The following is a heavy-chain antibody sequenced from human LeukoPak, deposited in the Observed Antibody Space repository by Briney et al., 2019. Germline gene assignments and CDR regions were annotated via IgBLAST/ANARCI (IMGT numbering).Heavy chain of an antibody. J-gene: IGHJ4*02. V-gene: IGHV1-18*01. CDR3: AKYYYDSSTYYNFDY. Sequence: ASVKVSCETSGYTFTSYGISWVRQAPGQGLEWMAWITAYNGNTNYAQKFQGRVTMTTDTSTSTAYMELRNLTSDDTAVYYCAKYYYDSSTYYNFDYWGQGTLVTVSS. CDR1: GYTFTSYG. D-gene: IGHD3-22*01. CDR2: ITAYNGNT.